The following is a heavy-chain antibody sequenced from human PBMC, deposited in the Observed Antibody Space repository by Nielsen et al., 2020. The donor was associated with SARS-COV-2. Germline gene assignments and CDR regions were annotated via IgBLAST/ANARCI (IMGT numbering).Heavy chain of an antibody. D-gene: IGHD3-10*01. Sequence: GGSLRLSCAASGFTFSSYAMHWVRQAPGKGLGWVAVISYDGSNKYYADSVKGRFTISRDNSKNTLYLQMNSLRAEDTAVYYCARYGSGSPHFDYWGQGTLVTVSS. CDR1: GFTFSSYA. V-gene: IGHV3-30-3*01. J-gene: IGHJ4*02. CDR3: ARYGSGSPHFDY. CDR2: ISYDGSNK.